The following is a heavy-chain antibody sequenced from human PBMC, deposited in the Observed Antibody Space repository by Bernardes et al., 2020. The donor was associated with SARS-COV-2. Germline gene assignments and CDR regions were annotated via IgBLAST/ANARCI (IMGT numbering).Heavy chain of an antibody. D-gene: IGHD4-4*01. V-gene: IGHV3-9*01. CDR3: AKGLSNYDSNCMDV. CDR1: GFTFDDYA. CDR2: VSWNSGTI. J-gene: IGHJ6*02. Sequence: GGSLRLSCAASGFTFDDYAMHWVRQAPGKGLEWVSGVSWNSGTIGYADSVKGRFTISRDNAKNSLYLQMNSLRAEDTALYYCAKGLSNYDSNCMDVWGQGTTVTVSS.